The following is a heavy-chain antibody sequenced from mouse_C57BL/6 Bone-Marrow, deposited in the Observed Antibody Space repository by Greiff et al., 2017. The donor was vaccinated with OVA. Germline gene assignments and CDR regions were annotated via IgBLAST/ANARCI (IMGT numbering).Heavy chain of an antibody. CDR1: GYTFTSYG. D-gene: IGHD1-1*01. CDR2: IYPRSGNT. CDR3: ARRLYYGSSHYYAMDY. V-gene: IGHV1-81*01. J-gene: IGHJ4*01. Sequence: QVQLKQSGAELARPGASVKLSCKASGYTFTSYGISWVKQSTGQGLEWIGEIYPRSGNTYYNEKFKGKATLTADKSSSTAYMELRSLTSEDSAVYFCARRLYYGSSHYYAMDYWGQGTSVTVSS.